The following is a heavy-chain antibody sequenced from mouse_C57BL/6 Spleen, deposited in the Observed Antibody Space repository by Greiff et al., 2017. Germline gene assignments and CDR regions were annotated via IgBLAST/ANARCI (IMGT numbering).Heavy chain of an antibody. D-gene: IGHD4-1*01. CDR3: ARHGNWDDYAMDY. J-gene: IGHJ4*01. Sequence: VKLVESGGGLVKPGGSLTLSCAASGFTFSSYTMSWVRQTPEKRLEWVATLSGGGGSTYYPDSVKGRFTISRDNAKNTLYLQMSSLRSEDTALYYCARHGNWDDYAMDYWGQGTSVTVAS. CDR1: GFTFSSYT. CDR2: LSGGGGST. V-gene: IGHV5-9*01.